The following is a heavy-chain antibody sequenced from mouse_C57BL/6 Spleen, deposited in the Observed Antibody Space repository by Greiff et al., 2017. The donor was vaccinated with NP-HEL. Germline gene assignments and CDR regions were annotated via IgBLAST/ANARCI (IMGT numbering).Heavy chain of an antibody. V-gene: IGHV3-1*01. Sequence: EVKLQQSGPGMVKPSQSLSLTCTVTGYSITSGYDWHWIRHFPGNKLEWMGYISYSGSTNYNPSLKSRTSFTHDTSNNPFFLKVNSVTTEDTATDYCARGGSNYGGYAMDYWGQGTSVTVSS. J-gene: IGHJ4*01. CDR3: ARGGSNYGGYAMDY. CDR1: GYSITSGYD. CDR2: ISYSGST. D-gene: IGHD2-5*01.